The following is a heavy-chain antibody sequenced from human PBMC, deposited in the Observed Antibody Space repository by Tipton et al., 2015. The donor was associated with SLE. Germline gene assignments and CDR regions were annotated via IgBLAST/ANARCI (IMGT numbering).Heavy chain of an antibody. V-gene: IGHV3-48*03. Sequence: SLRLSCEASGFIFSSYEMNWVRQAPGKGLEWVSYISSNGYTMYYADSLKGRFTVSRDNARNSLYLQMNGLRADDTAVYYCARDLLILGGYGMDVWGQGTTVTVSS. D-gene: IGHD3-3*01. CDR3: ARDLLILGGYGMDV. CDR1: GFIFSSYE. J-gene: IGHJ6*02. CDR2: ISSNGYTM.